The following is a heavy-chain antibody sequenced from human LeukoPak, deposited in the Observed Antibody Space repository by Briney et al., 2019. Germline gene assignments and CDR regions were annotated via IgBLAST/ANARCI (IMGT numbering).Heavy chain of an antibody. CDR3: ARRAGTTFDY. V-gene: IGHV4-59*08. J-gene: IGHJ4*02. CDR1: VGSISTYY. Sequence: SETLSLTCTVSVGSISTYYWNWIRQPPGKGLEWIGYIYYSGSTKYNPSLTSRVSVSIDTSKDQFSLKLTSVTAADTAVYYCARRAGTTFDYWGQGILVSVSS. D-gene: IGHD3-10*01. CDR2: IYYSGST.